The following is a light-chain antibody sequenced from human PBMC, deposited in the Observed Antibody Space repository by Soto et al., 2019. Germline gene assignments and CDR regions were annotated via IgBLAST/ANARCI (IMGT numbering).Light chain of an antibody. Sequence: DIQLTQSPSFLSASVGDRVTITCRASQAMSSSLAWYQQKPAQAPKLLIYASSTLQSGVPSRFSGSGSGTEFTLTISSLQPEDFPTYYCQQLNPFSRTFGPGTKLEI. CDR1: QAMSSS. CDR3: QQLNPFSRT. V-gene: IGKV1-9*01. CDR2: ASS. J-gene: IGKJ2*01.